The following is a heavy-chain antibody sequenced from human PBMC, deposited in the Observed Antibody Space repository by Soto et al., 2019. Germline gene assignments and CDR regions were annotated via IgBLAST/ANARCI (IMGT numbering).Heavy chain of an antibody. J-gene: IGHJ6*02. D-gene: IGHD2-2*01. V-gene: IGHV5-51*01. CDR2: IYPGDSDT. Sequence: GESLKISCKGSGYSFTSYWIGWVRQMPGKGLEWMGIIYPGDSDTRYSPSFQGQVTISADKSISTAYLQWSSLKASDTAMYYCARHLRRGVPAAMHVREWYYCYGMDVWGQGTTVTVSS. CDR1: GYSFTSYW. CDR3: ARHLRRGVPAAMHVREWYYCYGMDV.